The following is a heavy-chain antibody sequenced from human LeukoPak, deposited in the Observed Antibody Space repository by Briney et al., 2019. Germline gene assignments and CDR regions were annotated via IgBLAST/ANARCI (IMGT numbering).Heavy chain of an antibody. V-gene: IGHV3-48*04. Sequence: PGGSLRLSCAASGFPFSSYGMHWVRQAPGKGLEWLSFITNSGNSIYHADSVRGRFTISRDDAKNSLHLQINSLRAGDTAVYYCARDRAVANIGQLSPFHYCGQGTLVTVSS. CDR2: ITNSGNSI. D-gene: IGHD6-19*01. CDR1: GFPFSSYG. CDR3: ARDRAVANIGQLSPFHY. J-gene: IGHJ4*02.